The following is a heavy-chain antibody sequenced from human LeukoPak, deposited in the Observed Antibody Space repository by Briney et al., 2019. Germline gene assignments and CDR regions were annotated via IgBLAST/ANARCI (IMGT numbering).Heavy chain of an antibody. CDR3: ARDWSSFDWLPQNFDY. CDR1: GFTFSSYS. CDR2: ISSSSSTI. V-gene: IGHV3-48*01. J-gene: IGHJ4*02. D-gene: IGHD3-9*01. Sequence: GGSLRLSCAASGFTFSSYSMNWVRQAPGKGLEWVSYISSSSSTIYYADSVKGRFTISRDNAKNSLYLQMNSLRAEDTAVYYCARDWSSFDWLPQNFDYWGQGTLVTVSS.